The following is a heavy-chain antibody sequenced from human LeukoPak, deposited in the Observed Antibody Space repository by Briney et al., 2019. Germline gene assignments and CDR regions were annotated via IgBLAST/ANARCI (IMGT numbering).Heavy chain of an antibody. Sequence: PSETLSLTCTVSGGSISSYYWSWIRQPPAKGLEWIGYIYYSGSTNYSPSLKGRVTISVDTSKNQFSLKLSSVTAADTAVYYCARKRVLVGATIEGFDYWGQGTLVTVSS. D-gene: IGHD1-26*01. J-gene: IGHJ4*02. CDR3: ARKRVLVGATIEGFDY. V-gene: IGHV4-59*01. CDR1: GGSISSYY. CDR2: IYYSGST.